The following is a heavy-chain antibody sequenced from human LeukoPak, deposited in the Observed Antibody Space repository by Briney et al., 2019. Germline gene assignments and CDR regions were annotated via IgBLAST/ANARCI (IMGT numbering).Heavy chain of an antibody. D-gene: IGHD3-10*01. CDR1: GGSISNPDYY. CDR3: ARYVVSGSGRYYFDY. J-gene: IGHJ4*02. V-gene: IGHV4-39*02. CDR2: INYGGTT. Sequence: SETLSLTCTVSGGSISNPDYYWSWIRQPPGRELEWIASINYGGTTYYKPSLKSRVTISVDTSKNHFSLRLSSVTAADTAVYLCARYVVSGSGRYYFDYWGQGSLVTVSS.